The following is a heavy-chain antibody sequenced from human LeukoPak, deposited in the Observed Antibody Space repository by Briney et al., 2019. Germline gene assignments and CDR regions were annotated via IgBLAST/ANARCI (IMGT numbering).Heavy chain of an antibody. V-gene: IGHV3-11*06. D-gene: IGHD4-17*01. Sequence: GGSLRLSCAASGFTFSDYYMSWIRQAPGKGLEWVSYISSSSSYTNYADSVKGRFTISRDNAKNSLYLQMNSLRAEDTAVYYCARELDYGDYVKAFDYWGQGTLVTVSS. CDR1: GFTFSDYY. J-gene: IGHJ4*02. CDR2: ISSSSSYT. CDR3: ARELDYGDYVKAFDY.